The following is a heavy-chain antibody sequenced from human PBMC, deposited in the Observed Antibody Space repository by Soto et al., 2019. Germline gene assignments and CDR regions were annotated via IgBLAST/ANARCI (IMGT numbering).Heavy chain of an antibody. J-gene: IGHJ5*02. CDR1: GFTFDDYA. D-gene: IGHD1-7*01. Sequence: PGGSLRLSCAASGFTFDDYAMHWVRQAPGKGLEWVSGISWNSGSIGYADSVKGRFTISRDNAKNSLYLQMNSLRAEDTALYYCAKDTGFELAPFGWFDPWGQGTLVTVSS. V-gene: IGHV3-9*01. CDR3: AKDTGFELAPFGWFDP. CDR2: ISWNSGSI.